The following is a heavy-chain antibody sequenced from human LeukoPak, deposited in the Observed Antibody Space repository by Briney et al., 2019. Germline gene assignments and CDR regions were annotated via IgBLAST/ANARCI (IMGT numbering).Heavy chain of an antibody. CDR3: ARGSASYDYVWGSYRPPYFDY. V-gene: IGHV4-34*01. CDR1: GGSFSGSY. CDR2: INHSGST. D-gene: IGHD3-16*02. J-gene: IGHJ4*02. Sequence: SETLSLTCAVYGGSFSGSYWSWIRQPPGKGLEWIGEINHSGSTNYNPSLKSRVTISVDTSKNQFSLKLSSVTAADTAVYYCARGSASYDYVWGSYRPPYFDYWGQGTLVTVSS.